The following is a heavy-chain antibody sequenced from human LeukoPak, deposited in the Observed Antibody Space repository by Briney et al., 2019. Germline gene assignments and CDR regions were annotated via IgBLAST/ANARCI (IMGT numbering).Heavy chain of an antibody. V-gene: IGHV3-23*01. D-gene: IGHD3-10*01. J-gene: IGHJ4*02. Sequence: PGGSLRLSCAASGVTFSSHGMSWVRQTPGKGLEWVSTISSSGGNTYYADSVKGRFTISRDNSKNTLYLQMNSLRAEDTAVYYCARRVRRSGSRFEDYRGQGTLVTVSS. CDR2: ISSSGGNT. CDR3: ARRVRRSGSRFEDY. CDR1: GVTFSSHG.